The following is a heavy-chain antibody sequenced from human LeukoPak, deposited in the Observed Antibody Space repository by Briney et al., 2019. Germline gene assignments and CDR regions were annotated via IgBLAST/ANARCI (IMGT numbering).Heavy chain of an antibody. J-gene: IGHJ4*02. Sequence: GESLKISCKGSGYSFPSYWIGWVRQLPGKGLECMGIIYPADSDTTYSPSFKGQVTISVDKSLRTAYLQWSSLKASDTAMYYCARGMASATIPFDYWGQGTLVTVSS. CDR3: ARGMASATIPFDY. CDR1: GYSFPSYW. D-gene: IGHD5-24*01. V-gene: IGHV5-51*01. CDR2: IYPADSDT.